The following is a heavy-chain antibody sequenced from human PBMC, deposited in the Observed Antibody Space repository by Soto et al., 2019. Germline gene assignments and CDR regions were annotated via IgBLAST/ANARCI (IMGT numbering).Heavy chain of an antibody. J-gene: IGHJ4*01. D-gene: IGHD5-18*01. CDR1: GGSINSDGYY. CDR3: ARESYSFGRAFDI. Sequence: SETLCLTCTVSGGSINSDGYYWSWIRQHPEKGLEWIGYINYRGTTYYNPSLESRLTISVDTSKNQFSLQLTSVIAADTALYYCARESYSFGRAFDIWGHGTLVTVSS. CDR2: INYRGTT. V-gene: IGHV4-31*03.